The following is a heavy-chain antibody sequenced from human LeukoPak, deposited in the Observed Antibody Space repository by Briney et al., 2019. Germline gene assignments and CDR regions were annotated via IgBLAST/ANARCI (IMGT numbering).Heavy chain of an antibody. J-gene: IGHJ4*02. CDR2: IWYDGSNK. V-gene: IGHV3-33*01. Sequence: GESLKISCAASGFTFSSYGMHWVRQAPGKGLEWVAVIWYDGSNKSYADSVKGRFTISRDNSKNTLYLQMNSLRAEDTAVYYCARESHSYYDFWSGFTNRGAYFDYWGQGTLVTVSS. D-gene: IGHD3-3*01. CDR1: GFTFSSYG. CDR3: ARESHSYYDFWSGFTNRGAYFDY.